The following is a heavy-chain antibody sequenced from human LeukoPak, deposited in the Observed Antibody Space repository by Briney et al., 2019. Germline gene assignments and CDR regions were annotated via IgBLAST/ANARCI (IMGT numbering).Heavy chain of an antibody. Sequence: GGSLRLSCAASGFTFSSYSMNWVRQAPGKGLEWVSSISSSSSYIYYADSVKGRFTISKDNANNSLYLQMNSLRAEDTAVYYCARAKVSPGHDAFDIWGQGTMVTVSS. CDR1: GFTFSSYS. CDR3: ARAKVSPGHDAFDI. V-gene: IGHV3-21*01. J-gene: IGHJ3*02. CDR2: ISSSSSYI. D-gene: IGHD5/OR15-5a*01.